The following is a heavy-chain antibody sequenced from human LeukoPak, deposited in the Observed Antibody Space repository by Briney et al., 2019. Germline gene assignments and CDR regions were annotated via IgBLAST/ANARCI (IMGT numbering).Heavy chain of an antibody. V-gene: IGHV3-23*01. Sequence: PGGSLRLSCAASGFTFSSYAMTWVRQSPGKGLEWVSAISASGGTTYYADSVKGRFTISRNDPHNTLYLQMNSLRAEDTAVYFCARGGVDYYGSGTYYLMYYFDYWGQGALVTVSS. CDR1: GFTFSSYA. J-gene: IGHJ4*02. CDR2: ISASGGTT. CDR3: ARGGVDYYGSGTYYLMYYFDY. D-gene: IGHD3-10*01.